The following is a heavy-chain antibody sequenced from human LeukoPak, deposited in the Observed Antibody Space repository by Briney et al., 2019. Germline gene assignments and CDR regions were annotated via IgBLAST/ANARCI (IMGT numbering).Heavy chain of an antibody. CDR1: GFTFSSYS. CDR2: ISSSSSYI. CDR3: ARDSVDILTGYFEGVRSRYYGMDV. J-gene: IGHJ6*02. D-gene: IGHD3-9*01. V-gene: IGHV3-21*01. Sequence: GGSLRLSCAASGFTFSSYSMNWVRQAPGKGLGWVSSISSSSSYIYYADSVKGRFTISRDNAKNSLYLQMNSLRAEDTAVYYCARDSVDILTGYFEGVRSRYYGMDVWGQGTTVTVSS.